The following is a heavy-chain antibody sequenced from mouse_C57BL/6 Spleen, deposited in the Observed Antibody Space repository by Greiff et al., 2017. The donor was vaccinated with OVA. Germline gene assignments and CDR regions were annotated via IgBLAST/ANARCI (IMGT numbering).Heavy chain of an antibody. J-gene: IGHJ2*01. CDR2: ISYDGSN. Sequence: VQLQQSGPGLVKPSQSLSLTCSVTGYSITSGYYWNWIRQFPGNKLEWMGYISYDGSNNYNPSLKNRISITRDTSKNQFFLKLNSVTTEDTATYYCAREGLGYYGSSLDYWGQGTTLTVSS. CDR1: GYSITSGYY. CDR3: AREGLGYYGSSLDY. D-gene: IGHD1-1*01. V-gene: IGHV3-6*01.